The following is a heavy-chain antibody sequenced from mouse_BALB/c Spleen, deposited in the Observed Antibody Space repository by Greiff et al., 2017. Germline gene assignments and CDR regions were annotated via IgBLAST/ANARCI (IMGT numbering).Heavy chain of an antibody. Sequence: VQLKQSGPGLVKPSQTVSLTCTVTGISITTGNYRWSWIRQFPGNKLEWIGYIYYSGTITYNPSLTSRTTITRDTSKNQFFLEMNSLTAEDTATYYCAREDYGSSFFAYWGQGTLVTVSA. V-gene: IGHV3-5*02. CDR2: IYYSGTI. CDR3: AREDYGSSFFAY. J-gene: IGHJ3*01. D-gene: IGHD1-1*01. CDR1: GISITTGNYR.